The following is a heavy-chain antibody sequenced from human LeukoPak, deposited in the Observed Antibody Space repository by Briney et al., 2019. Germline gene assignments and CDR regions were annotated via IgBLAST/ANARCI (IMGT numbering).Heavy chain of an antibody. D-gene: IGHD2-2*01. CDR3: AKFGYPRYCSSTSCYPDAFDI. V-gene: IGHV3-23*01. CDR2: ISGSGGST. J-gene: IGHJ3*02. CDR1: GFTFSSYA. Sequence: GGSLRLSCAASGFTFSSYAMSWVRQAPGKGLEWVSAISGSGGSTYYADSVKGRFTISRDNSKNTLYLQMNSLRAEDTAVYYCAKFGYPRYCSSTSCYPDAFDIWGQGTIVTVSS.